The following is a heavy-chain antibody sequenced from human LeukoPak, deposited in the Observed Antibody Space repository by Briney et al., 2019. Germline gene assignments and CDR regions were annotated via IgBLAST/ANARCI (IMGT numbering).Heavy chain of an antibody. J-gene: IGHJ4*02. D-gene: IGHD3-22*01. V-gene: IGHV3-23*01. CDR3: ARDYDCSGYYSGCFDY. CDR2: ISGSGGSK. Sequence: GGSLRLSCAASGFTFSNYAMSWVRQAPGKGLEWVSAISGSGGSKYYADSVKGRFTISRDISKNTLHLQMNSLRAEDTAVYYCARDYDCSGYYSGCFDYWGQGTLVTVSS. CDR1: GFTFSNYA.